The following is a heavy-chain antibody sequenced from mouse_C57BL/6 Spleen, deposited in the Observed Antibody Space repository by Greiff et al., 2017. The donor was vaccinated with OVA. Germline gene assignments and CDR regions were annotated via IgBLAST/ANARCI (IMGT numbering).Heavy chain of an antibody. V-gene: IGHV1-80*01. CDR2: IYPGDGDT. J-gene: IGHJ4*01. Sequence: VQLQQSGAELVKPGASVKISCKASGYAFSNYWMNWVKQRPGKGLEWIGQIYPGDGDTNYNGKFKGKATLTADKSSSTAYMQLSSLTSEDSAVYFCARYVIYYGSRGDAMDYWGQGTSVTVSS. CDR1: GYAFSNYW. CDR3: ARYVIYYGSRGDAMDY. D-gene: IGHD1-1*01.